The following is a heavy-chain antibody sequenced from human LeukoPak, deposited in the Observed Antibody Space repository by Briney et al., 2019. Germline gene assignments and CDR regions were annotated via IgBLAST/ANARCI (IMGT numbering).Heavy chain of an antibody. CDR3: ATGFIAVADTIQDY. CDR2: IKSKTDGGTT. CDR1: GFTFSNAW. J-gene: IGHJ4*02. Sequence: PGGSLRLSCAASGFTFSNAWMNWVRQAPGKGLEWVGRIKSKTDGGTTDYAAPVKGRFTISRDDSKNTLYLQMNSLKTEDTAVYYCATGFIAVADTIQDYWGQGTLVTVSS. D-gene: IGHD6-19*01. V-gene: IGHV3-15*01.